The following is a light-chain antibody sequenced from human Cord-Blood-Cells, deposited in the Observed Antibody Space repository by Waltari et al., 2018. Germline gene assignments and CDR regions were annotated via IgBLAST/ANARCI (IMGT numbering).Light chain of an antibody. V-gene: IGKV3-20*01. CDR3: QQYGSSPLT. CDR1: QSVSSSY. Sequence: EILFSQSPGTLSFSPGERATLSCRASQSVSSSYLAWYQQKPGQAPRLLIYGASSRATGIPDRFSGSGSGTDFTLTISRLEPEDFAVYYCQQYGSSPLTFGGGTKVEIK. CDR2: GAS. J-gene: IGKJ4*01.